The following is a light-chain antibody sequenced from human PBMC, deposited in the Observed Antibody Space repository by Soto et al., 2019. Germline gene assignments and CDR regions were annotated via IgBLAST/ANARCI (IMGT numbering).Light chain of an antibody. CDR2: RSD. V-gene: IGLV1-47*01. CDR3: AAWDDSLSGPGA. Sequence: QSVLTQPPSASGTPGQRVTISCSGSSSNIGVNYVYWYQQLPGTAPKLLIYRSDQRPSGVPDRFSGSKSGTSASLAISGLRSEDEADYYCAAWDDSLSGPGAFGGGTKLTVL. CDR1: SSNIGVNY. J-gene: IGLJ3*02.